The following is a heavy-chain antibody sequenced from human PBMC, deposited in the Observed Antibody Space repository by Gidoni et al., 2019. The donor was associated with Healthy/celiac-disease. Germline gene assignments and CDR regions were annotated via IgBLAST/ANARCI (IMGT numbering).Heavy chain of an antibody. D-gene: IGHD1-7*01. Sequence: QLQLQESGPGLVKPSETLSLTCTVSGGSISSSSYYWGWIRQPPGKGLEWIGSIYYSGSTYYNPSLKSRVTISVDTSKNQFSLKLSSVTAADTAVYYCASLYNWNYSGAGSFWWYFDLWGRGTLVTVSS. J-gene: IGHJ2*01. V-gene: IGHV4-39*01. CDR3: ASLYNWNYSGAGSFWWYFDL. CDR2: IYYSGST. CDR1: GGSISSSSYY.